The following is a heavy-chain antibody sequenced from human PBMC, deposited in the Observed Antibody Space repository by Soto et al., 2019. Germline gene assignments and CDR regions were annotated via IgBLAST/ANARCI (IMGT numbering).Heavy chain of an antibody. CDR3: ARAITMIRSGAFDI. CDR1: GGSISSYY. CDR2: IYYSGST. D-gene: IGHD3-22*01. J-gene: IGHJ3*02. V-gene: IGHV4-59*01. Sequence: SETLSLTCTVSGGSISSYYWSWIRQPPGKGLEWIGYIYYSGSTNYSPSLKSRVTISVDTSKNQFSLKLSSVTAADTAVYYCARAITMIRSGAFDIWGQGTMVTVSS.